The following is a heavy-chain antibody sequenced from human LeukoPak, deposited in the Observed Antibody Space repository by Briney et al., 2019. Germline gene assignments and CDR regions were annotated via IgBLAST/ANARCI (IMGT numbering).Heavy chain of an antibody. CDR3: ALITYCTTVTCYFFDW. Sequence: ASVKVSCKASGYTFTSYGISWVRQAPGQGLEWMGWISAYNGNADYAQKLQGRVTMTTDTSTSTAYMELRSLRSDDTAVYYCALITYCTTVTCYFFDWWGQGTQVTVSS. V-gene: IGHV1-18*01. D-gene: IGHD2-8*01. J-gene: IGHJ4*02. CDR1: GYTFTSYG. CDR2: ISAYNGNA.